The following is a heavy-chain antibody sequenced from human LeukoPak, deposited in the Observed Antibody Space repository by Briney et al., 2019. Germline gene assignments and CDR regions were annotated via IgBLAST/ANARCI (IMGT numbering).Heavy chain of an antibody. CDR2: IYYSGST. D-gene: IGHD3-10*01. CDR1: GGSISSYY. V-gene: IGHV4-59*12. J-gene: IGHJ6*03. CDR3: AREPAYYYGSESPNYYYMDV. Sequence: SETLSLTCTVSGGSISSYYWSWIRQPPGKGLEWIGYIYYSGSTKYNPSLKSRVTISEDKSKNQFSLKLNSVTAADTAVYYCAREPAYYYGSESPNYYYMDVWGKGTTVTVSS.